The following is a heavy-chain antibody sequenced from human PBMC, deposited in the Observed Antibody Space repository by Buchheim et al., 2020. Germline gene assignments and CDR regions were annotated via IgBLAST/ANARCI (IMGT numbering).Heavy chain of an antibody. J-gene: IGHJ4*02. Sequence: QLQLQESGPGLVKPSETLSLTCTVSGGSISSGSYYWGWIRQSPGKGLEWIAIIGHTGDTYYNPSLQIRVTISLDTSKNQFSLKLSSVTAADTAVYYCARHRTVTGSSLSDYWGQGTL. CDR2: IGHTGDT. D-gene: IGHD1-26*01. CDR3: ARHRTVTGSSLSDY. V-gene: IGHV4-39*01. CDR1: GGSISSGSYY.